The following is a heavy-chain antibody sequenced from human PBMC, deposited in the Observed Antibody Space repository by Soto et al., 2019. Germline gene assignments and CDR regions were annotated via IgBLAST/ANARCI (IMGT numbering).Heavy chain of an antibody. D-gene: IGHD3-3*02. CDR2: ISGSGGST. Sequence: GGSLRLACAASGFTFSSYAMSWVRQAPGKGLEWVSAISGSGGSTYYADSVKGRFTISRDNSKNTLYLQMNSLRAEDTAVYYCAKAHFWSGYGFDYWGQGTLVTVSS. CDR3: AKAHFWSGYGFDY. J-gene: IGHJ4*02. CDR1: GFTFSSYA. V-gene: IGHV3-23*01.